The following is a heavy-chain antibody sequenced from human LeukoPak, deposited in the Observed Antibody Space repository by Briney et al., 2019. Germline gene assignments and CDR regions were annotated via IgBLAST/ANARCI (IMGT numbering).Heavy chain of an antibody. CDR3: AKADLGYSYGYWIDY. D-gene: IGHD5-18*01. Sequence: GGSLRLSCAASGFTFNSYWMHWVRQAPGKGLEWVAVISYDGSNKYYADSVKGRFTISRDNSKNTLYLQMNSLRAEDTAVYYCAKADLGYSYGYWIDYWGQGTLVTVSS. CDR1: GFTFNSYW. CDR2: ISYDGSNK. J-gene: IGHJ4*02. V-gene: IGHV3-30*18.